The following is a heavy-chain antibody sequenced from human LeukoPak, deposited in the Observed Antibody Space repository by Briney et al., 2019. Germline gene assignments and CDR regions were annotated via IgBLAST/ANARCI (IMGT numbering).Heavy chain of an antibody. CDR3: ARDKGLAAAGHWYFDL. CDR2: IYYSGST. V-gene: IGHV4-59*01. Sequence: KTSETLSPTCTVSGGSISSYYWSWNRQPPGKGLEWIGYIYYSGSTNYNPSLKSRVTISGDTSKNQFSLKLSSVTAADTAVYYCARDKGLAAAGHWYFDLWGRGTLVTVSS. D-gene: IGHD6-13*01. J-gene: IGHJ2*01. CDR1: GGSISSYY.